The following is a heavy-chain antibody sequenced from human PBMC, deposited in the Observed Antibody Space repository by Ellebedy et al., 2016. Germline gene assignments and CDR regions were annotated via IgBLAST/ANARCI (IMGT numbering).Heavy chain of an antibody. V-gene: IGHV3-21*06. D-gene: IGHD6-19*01. CDR1: GFTFSSYS. Sequence: GESLKISXAASGFTFSSYSMNWVRQAPGKGLEWVSSITSSSTYIYYADSVKGRFTISRDNSKNTLSLQMNSLRGEDSAIYYCARGPYSSGHCDAFDVWGRGTTVTVSS. CDR2: ITSSSTYI. J-gene: IGHJ3*01. CDR3: ARGPYSSGHCDAFDV.